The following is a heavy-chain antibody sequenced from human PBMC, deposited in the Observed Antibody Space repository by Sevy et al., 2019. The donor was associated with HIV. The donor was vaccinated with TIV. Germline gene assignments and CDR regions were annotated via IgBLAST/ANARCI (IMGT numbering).Heavy chain of an antibody. CDR2: ISYDGSNK. J-gene: IGHJ6*02. D-gene: IGHD6-13*01. V-gene: IGHV3-30*18. Sequence: GGSLRLSCAASGFTFSSYGMHWVRQAPGKGLEWVAVISYDGSNKYYADSVKGRFTISRDNSKNTLYLQMNSLRAEDTAVYYCAKDAYSSSWYGLYYYYYGMDVWGQGTMVTVSS. CDR3: AKDAYSSSWYGLYYYYYGMDV. CDR1: GFTFSSYG.